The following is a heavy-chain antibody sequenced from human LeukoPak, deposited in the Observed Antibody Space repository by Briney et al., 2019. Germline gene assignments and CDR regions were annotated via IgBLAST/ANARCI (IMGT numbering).Heavy chain of an antibody. Sequence: PGGSLRLSCAASGFTFDDYAMHWVRQAPGKGLEWISLISGDGGNTYYADSVKGRFTISRDNSKNTLYFQMNSLRAEDTAVYYCARQYCSSTSCNGAFDIWGQGTMVTVSS. CDR1: GFTFDDYA. CDR2: ISGDGGNT. V-gene: IGHV3-43*02. CDR3: ARQYCSSTSCNGAFDI. D-gene: IGHD2-2*01. J-gene: IGHJ3*02.